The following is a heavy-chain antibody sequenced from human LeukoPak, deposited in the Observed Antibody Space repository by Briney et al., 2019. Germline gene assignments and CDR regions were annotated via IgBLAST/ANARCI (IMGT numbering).Heavy chain of an antibody. J-gene: IGHJ4*02. Sequence: AGSLRLSCAASGFTFSTYWMHWVRQAPGKGLVWVARIKTDGSTTNYADSVKGRSTISRDNAKNTLYLQMNSLRAEDTVVYYCARGAYSGYPGFDSWGQGTLVTVSS. D-gene: IGHD5-12*01. V-gene: IGHV3-74*01. CDR1: GFTFSTYW. CDR3: ARGAYSGYPGFDS. CDR2: IKTDGSTT.